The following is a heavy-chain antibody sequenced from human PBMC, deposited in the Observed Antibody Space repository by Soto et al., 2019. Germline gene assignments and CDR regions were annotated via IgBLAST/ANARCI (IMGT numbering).Heavy chain of an antibody. J-gene: IGHJ4*02. Sequence: GGSLRLSCVGSGLSLSNIWTSWVRQAPGKGLEWVANIKQGGTETYYVDSVKGRFTISKDHAKNSLYLQMNSLRVEDTALYYCASLDRDRREPPAYWGQGTPVTVSS. CDR1: GLSLSNIW. V-gene: IGHV3-7*01. CDR2: IKQGGTET. CDR3: ASLDRDRREPPAY. D-gene: IGHD1-1*01.